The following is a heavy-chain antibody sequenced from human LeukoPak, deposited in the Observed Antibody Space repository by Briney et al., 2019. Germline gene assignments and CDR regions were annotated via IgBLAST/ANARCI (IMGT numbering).Heavy chain of an antibody. V-gene: IGHV7-4-1*02. CDR1: GYTFTSYA. CDR3: ARAPDSSGYLYYFDY. D-gene: IGHD3-22*01. J-gene: IGHJ4*02. CDR2: INTNTGNP. Sequence: ASVKVSCKASGYTFTSYAMNWVRQAPGQGLEWMGWINTNTGNPTYAQGFTGRFVFSLDTSVSTAYLQISSLKAEDAAVYYCARAPDSSGYLYYFDYWGQGTLVTVSS.